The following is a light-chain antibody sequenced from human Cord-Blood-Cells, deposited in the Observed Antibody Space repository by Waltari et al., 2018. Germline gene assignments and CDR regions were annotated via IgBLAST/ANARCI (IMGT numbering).Light chain of an antibody. Sequence: DIELTQSPATLSLSPGERATLTCRASPSVSSYFAWYQQKPGQAPRLLIYDASNRATRIPARFSGSGSGTDFTLTISSLEPEDFAVYYCQQRSNWPPYSFGQGTKLEIK. V-gene: IGKV3-11*01. J-gene: IGKJ2*03. CDR1: PSVSSY. CDR3: QQRSNWPPYS. CDR2: DAS.